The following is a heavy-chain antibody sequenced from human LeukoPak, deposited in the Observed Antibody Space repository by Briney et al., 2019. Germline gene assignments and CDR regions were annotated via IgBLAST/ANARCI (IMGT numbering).Heavy chain of an antibody. CDR2: IYPGDSQT. CDR3: ARAGTYYDFWSGYSDYYYGLDV. CDR1: GYSFSSYW. J-gene: IGHJ6*02. V-gene: IGHV5-51*01. D-gene: IGHD3-3*01. Sequence: GESLQISCKGSGYSFSSYWIGWVRQMPGKGLEWMGIIYPGDSQTKYSPSFQGQVTISADKSINTASLQWSSLKASDTAMYYCARAGTYYDFWSGYSDYYYGLDVWGQGTTVSVAS.